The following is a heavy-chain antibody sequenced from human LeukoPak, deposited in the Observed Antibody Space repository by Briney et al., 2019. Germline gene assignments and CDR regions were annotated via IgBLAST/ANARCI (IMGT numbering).Heavy chain of an antibody. D-gene: IGHD6-19*01. CDR2: IYSGGST. CDR3: ARDLGSGWNFDY. CDR1: GFTVSSNY. J-gene: IGHJ4*02. V-gene: IGHV3-53*01. Sequence: PGGSLRLSCAASGFTVSSNYMNWVRQAPGKGLEWVSIIYSGGSTYYADSVKCRFTISRDNSKNTLYLQMNSLRAEDTAVYYCARDLGSGWNFDYWGQGTLVTVSS.